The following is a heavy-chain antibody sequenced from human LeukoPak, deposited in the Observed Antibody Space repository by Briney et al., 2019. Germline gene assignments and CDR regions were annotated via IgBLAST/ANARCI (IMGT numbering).Heavy chain of an antibody. J-gene: IGHJ4*02. V-gene: IGHV4-59*01. CDR2: IYYSGST. CDR3: ARDRALALFDY. Sequence: SETLSLTCTVSGGSLSSYYWSWIRQPPGKGLEWIGYIYYSGSTNYNPSLKSRVTISVDTSKNQFSLKLSSVTAADTAVYYCARDRALALFDYWGQGTLVTVSS. CDR1: GGSLSSYY.